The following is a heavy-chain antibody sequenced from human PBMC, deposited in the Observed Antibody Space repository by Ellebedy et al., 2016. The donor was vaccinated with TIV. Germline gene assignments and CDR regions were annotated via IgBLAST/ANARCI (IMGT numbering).Heavy chain of an antibody. V-gene: IGHV1-46*03. CDR2: INPSGGST. J-gene: IGHJ4*02. D-gene: IGHD3-22*01. CDR1: GYTFTSHY. CDR3: ATSYYDSRIYFDY. Sequence: AASVKVSCKASGYTFTSHYMHWVRQAPGQGLEWMGIINPSGGSTSYAQKFQGRVTITRDTSTSTVYMELSSLRSEDTAVYYCATSYYDSRIYFDYWGQGTLVTVSS.